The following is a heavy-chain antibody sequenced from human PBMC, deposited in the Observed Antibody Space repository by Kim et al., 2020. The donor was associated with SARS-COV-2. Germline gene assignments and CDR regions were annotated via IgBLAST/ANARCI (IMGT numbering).Heavy chain of an antibody. CDR2: IYTSGST. Sequence: SETLSLTCTVSGGSISSYYWSWIRQPAGKGLEWIGRIYTSGSTNYNPSLKSRVTMSVDTSKNQFSLKLSSVTAADTAVYYCARDTSGSSSSESRNVVIAPGDYYYYYMDVWGKGTTVTVSS. D-gene: IGHD6-6*01. J-gene: IGHJ6*03. V-gene: IGHV4-4*07. CDR3: ARDTSGSSSSESRNVVIAPGDYYYYYMDV. CDR1: GGSISSYY.